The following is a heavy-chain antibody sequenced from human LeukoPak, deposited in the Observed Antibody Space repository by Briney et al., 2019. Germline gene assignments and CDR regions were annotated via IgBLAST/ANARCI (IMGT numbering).Heavy chain of an antibody. CDR2: IHFTGTT. J-gene: IGHJ4*02. CDR1: GDSLSNYY. D-gene: IGHD5-18*01. CDR3: ARENGYRYDY. V-gene: IGHV4-59*01. Sequence: SETLSLTCTVSGDSLSNYYWNWIRQPPGKGLEWIGYIHFTGTTNYNPSLKSRVTISVDTSQNQFSLKLSSVTAADTALYYCARENGYRYDYWGQGTLVTVSS.